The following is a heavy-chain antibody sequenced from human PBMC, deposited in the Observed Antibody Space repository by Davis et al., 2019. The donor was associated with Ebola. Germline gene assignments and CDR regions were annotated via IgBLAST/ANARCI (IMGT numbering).Heavy chain of an antibody. Sequence: PSETLSLTCIVSGGSISSGGYYWSWIRQPPGKGLEWIGYIYYSGSTNYNPSIKSRVTISVDTSKNQFSRKLSSVTAADTAVYYCASGYCSGGSCGLYYYYGMDVWGQGTTVTVSS. CDR3: ASGYCSGGSCGLYYYYGMDV. J-gene: IGHJ6*02. CDR2: IYYSGST. V-gene: IGHV4-61*08. D-gene: IGHD2-15*01. CDR1: GGSISSGGYY.